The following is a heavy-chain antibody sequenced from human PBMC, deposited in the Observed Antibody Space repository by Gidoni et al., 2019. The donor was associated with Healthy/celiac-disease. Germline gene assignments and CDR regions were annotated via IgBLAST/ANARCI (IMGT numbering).Heavy chain of an antibody. Sequence: QVQLVESGGGVVQPGRSLRLSCAASGFTFSSYAMHWVRQAPGKGLEWVAVISYDGSNKYYADSVKGRFTISRDNSKNTLYLQMNSLRAEDTAVYYCAREPGIAAAGSLTDAFDIWGQGTMVTVSS. CDR2: ISYDGSNK. J-gene: IGHJ3*02. V-gene: IGHV3-30-3*01. CDR3: AREPGIAAAGSLTDAFDI. CDR1: GFTFSSYA. D-gene: IGHD6-13*01.